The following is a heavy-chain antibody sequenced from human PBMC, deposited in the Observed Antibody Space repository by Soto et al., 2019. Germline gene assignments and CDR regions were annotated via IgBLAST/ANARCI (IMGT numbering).Heavy chain of an antibody. CDR2: IIPIFGTA. CDR3: AREAGLPEHYYYYGMDV. Sequence: SVKVSCKASGGTFSSYAISWVRQAPGQGLEWMGAIIPIFGTANYAQKFQGRVTITADESTSTAYMELSSLRSEDTAVYYCAREAGLPEHYYYYGMDVWGQGTTVTVSS. CDR1: GGTFSSYA. D-gene: IGHD2-21*02. V-gene: IGHV1-69*13. J-gene: IGHJ6*02.